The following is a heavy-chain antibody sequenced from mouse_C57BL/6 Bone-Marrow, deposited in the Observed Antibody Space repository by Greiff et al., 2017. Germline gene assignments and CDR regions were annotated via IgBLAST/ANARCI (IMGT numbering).Heavy chain of an antibody. CDR2: INPNYGTT. V-gene: IGHV1-39*01. CDR1: GYSFTDYY. Sequence: VQLQQPGPELVKPGASVKISCKASGYSFTDYYMNWVKQSNGKSLEWIGVINPNYGTTSYNQKFKGKATLTVDQSSSTAYMQLNSLTSEDSAVYYCAREDGCFDWYFEGWGTGTTVTVAS. CDR3: AREDGCFDWYFEG. J-gene: IGHJ1*03. D-gene: IGHD2-3*01.